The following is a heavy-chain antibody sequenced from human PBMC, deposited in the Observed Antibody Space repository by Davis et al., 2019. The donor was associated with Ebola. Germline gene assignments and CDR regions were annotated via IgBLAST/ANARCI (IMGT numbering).Heavy chain of an antibody. CDR1: GFAFRNNA. Sequence: GESLKISCSASGFAFRNNAMNWVRQAPGKGLEWVSGISGSGARTFYADSVKGRFTISRDNSENTLHLQMNSLRAEDTAVYYCARGGIAVDGTSSHGMDVWGQGTTVTVSS. V-gene: IGHV3-23*01. CDR2: ISGSGART. J-gene: IGHJ6*02. CDR3: ARGGIAVDGTSSHGMDV. D-gene: IGHD6-13*01.